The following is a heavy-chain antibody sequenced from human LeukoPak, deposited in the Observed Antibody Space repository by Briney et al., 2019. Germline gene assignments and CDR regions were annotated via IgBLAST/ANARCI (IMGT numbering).Heavy chain of an antibody. CDR1: GFTFSSYE. Sequence: GGSLRLSCAASGFTFSSYEMNWVRQAPGKGLEWVSYISSSGSTIYYADSVKGRFTISRDNAKNSVYLQMNGLRAEDTAVYYCAKEGTASKPSDLDYWGQGTLVTVSS. CDR2: ISSSGSTI. CDR3: AKEGTASKPSDLDY. J-gene: IGHJ4*02. V-gene: IGHV3-48*03. D-gene: IGHD1/OR15-1a*01.